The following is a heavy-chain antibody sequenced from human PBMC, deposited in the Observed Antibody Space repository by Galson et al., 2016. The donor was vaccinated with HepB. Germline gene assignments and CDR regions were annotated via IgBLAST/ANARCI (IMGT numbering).Heavy chain of an antibody. CDR2: ITGRGDTT. CDR1: GFSFSSSG. CDR3: GKHGGFDY. Sequence: SLRLSCAASGFSFSSSGMSWVRQTPGRGLEWLSGITGRGDTTHYADSVRGRFTISRDNSKNTLYLYMDSLRAGDTAVYYCGKHGGFDYWGQGTTVTVSS. V-gene: IGHV3-23*01. J-gene: IGHJ4*03. D-gene: IGHD3-16*01.